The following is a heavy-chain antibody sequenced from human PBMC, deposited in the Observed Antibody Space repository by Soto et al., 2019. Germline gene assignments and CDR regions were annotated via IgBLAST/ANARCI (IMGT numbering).Heavy chain of an antibody. CDR2: ITISGNYI. CDR1: GFAFQTYT. CDR3: AKVGVLRANFRWFDL. J-gene: IGHJ5*02. D-gene: IGHD2-8*01. Sequence: GGSLRLSCAASGFAFQTYTMEWLRQPPGKGLEWVSSITISGNYIYYADSVKGRFTISRDNGRNSVYLQMNSLRAEDTAVYYCAKVGVLRANFRWFDLWGQGTLVTVSS. V-gene: IGHV3-21*01.